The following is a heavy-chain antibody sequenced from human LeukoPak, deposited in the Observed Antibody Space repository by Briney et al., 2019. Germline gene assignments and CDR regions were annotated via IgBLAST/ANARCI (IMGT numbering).Heavy chain of an antibody. CDR3: AAGTLDSSGYYDYYYYGMDV. J-gene: IGHJ6*02. Sequence: SVKVSCKASGFTFTSSAMQWVRQARGQRLEWIGWIVVGSGNTNYAQKFQERVTITRDMSTSAAYMELSSLRSEDTAVYYCAAGTLDSSGYYDYYYYGMDVWGQGTTVTVSS. V-gene: IGHV1-58*02. CDR2: IVVGSGNT. D-gene: IGHD3-22*01. CDR1: GFTFTSSA.